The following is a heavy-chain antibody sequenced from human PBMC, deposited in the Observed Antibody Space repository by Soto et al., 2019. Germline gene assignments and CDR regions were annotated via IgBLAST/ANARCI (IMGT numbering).Heavy chain of an antibody. CDR3: TRDASRDSSARGWFDP. CDR2: ISSNSAYI. J-gene: IGHJ5*02. V-gene: IGHV3-21*01. CDR1: GFTFLSFT. Sequence: WGSLRLSCAASGFTFLSFTINFFRHSAFKGLEWVSTISSNSAYIYYTDALRGRFTISRDNAKNSLHLQMNSLRAEDTAVYYCTRDASRDSSARGWFDPWGPGTPVTVSS. D-gene: IGHD6-13*01.